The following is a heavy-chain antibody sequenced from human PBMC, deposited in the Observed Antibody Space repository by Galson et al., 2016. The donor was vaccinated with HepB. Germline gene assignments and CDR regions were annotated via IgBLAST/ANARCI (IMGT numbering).Heavy chain of an antibody. Sequence: SLRLSCASSGFTFNTYGMHWVRQAPGKGLEWVASIWYDGSNENYADSVKGRFTISRDNSKNTLYLQMNSLRADDTAVYFCSTQSSGTINDYWGQGTLVTVSS. J-gene: IGHJ4*02. CDR3: STQSSGTINDY. V-gene: IGHV3-33*01. CDR1: GFTFNTYG. CDR2: IWYDGSNE. D-gene: IGHD3-10*01.